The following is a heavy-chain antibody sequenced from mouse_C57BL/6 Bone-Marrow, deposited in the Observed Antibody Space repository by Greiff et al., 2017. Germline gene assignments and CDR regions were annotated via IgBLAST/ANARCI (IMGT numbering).Heavy chain of an antibody. D-gene: IGHD1-1*01. J-gene: IGHJ4*01. CDR3: ARCYGSSSYYYAMDY. Sequence: QVQLQQPGAELVKPGASVKLSCKASGYTFTSYWMHWVKQRPGRGLEWIGRIAPNSGGTKYNEKFKSKATLTVDKPSSTAYMQLSSLTSEDSAVYYCARCYGSSSYYYAMDYWGQGTSVTVSS. CDR2: IAPNSGGT. CDR1: GYTFTSYW. V-gene: IGHV1-72*01.